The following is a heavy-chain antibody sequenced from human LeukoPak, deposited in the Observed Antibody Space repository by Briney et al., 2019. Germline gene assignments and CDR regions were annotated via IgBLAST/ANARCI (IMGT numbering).Heavy chain of an antibody. CDR1: GGSVTSTNW. CDR3: AREGGFYRPLDY. D-gene: IGHD3-3*01. CDR2: VHLDGRT. J-gene: IGHJ4*02. V-gene: IGHV4-4*02. Sequence: PSETLSLTCGVSGGSVTSTNWWTWVRQPPGKGLEWIGEVHLDGRTNYNPSLKSRLTMSVDLSENHISLKLTFVTAADTAVYYCAREGGFYRPLDYSGQGTLVTVSS.